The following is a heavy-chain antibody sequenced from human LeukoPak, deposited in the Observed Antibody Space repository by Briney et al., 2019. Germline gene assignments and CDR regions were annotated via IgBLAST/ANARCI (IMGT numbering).Heavy chain of an antibody. Sequence: GGSLRLSCAASGSTFSDYGMHWVRQAPGKGLEWVAVIWYDGSNKYYVDSVKGRFTISRDNSKNTLYLQMNSLRAEDTAVYYCARDRRRRWEPIYYFDYWGQGTLVTVSS. CDR1: GSTFSDYG. CDR2: IWYDGSNK. CDR3: ARDRRRRWEPIYYFDY. V-gene: IGHV3-33*01. J-gene: IGHJ4*02. D-gene: IGHD1-26*01.